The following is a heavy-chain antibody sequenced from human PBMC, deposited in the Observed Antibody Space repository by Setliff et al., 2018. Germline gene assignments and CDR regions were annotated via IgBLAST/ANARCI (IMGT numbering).Heavy chain of an antibody. Sequence: SETLSLTCVVDGMSFSEHYWAWIRQSPGKGLEWIGEIMPGRDTLYSPSLESRLTITIDTSKSQFSLKLSSVTAADTAVYYCARHAAYYYGSGNLPFDSWGQGTLVTVSS. D-gene: IGHD3-10*01. CDR2: IMPGRDT. CDR3: ARHAAYYYGSGNLPFDS. V-gene: IGHV4-34*12. CDR1: GMSFSEHY. J-gene: IGHJ4*02.